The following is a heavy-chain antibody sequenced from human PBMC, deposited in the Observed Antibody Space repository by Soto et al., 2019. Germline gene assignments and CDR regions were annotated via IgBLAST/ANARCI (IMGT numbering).Heavy chain of an antibody. CDR1: GYTFINYF. J-gene: IGHJ4*02. CDR2: INPSGGST. D-gene: IGHD5-12*01. V-gene: IGHV1-46*03. Sequence: ASVKVSCKASGYTFINYFMHWVRQAPGQGLEWMGIINPSGGSTTYAQNFQGRVTMTRDTSTSTVYMELSSLTSEDTAVYYCARGVAYESQFDYRGQGALVTVSS. CDR3: ARGVAYESQFDY.